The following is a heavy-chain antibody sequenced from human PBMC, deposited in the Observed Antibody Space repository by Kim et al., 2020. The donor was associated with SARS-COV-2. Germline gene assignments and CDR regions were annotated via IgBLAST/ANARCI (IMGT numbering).Heavy chain of an antibody. CDR2: T. Sequence: TSYADSVKGRFTIFRDNAKKTLYLQMNRLRAEDTAVYYCARDFYYGSGSPWGQGTLVTVSS. J-gene: IGHJ5*02. D-gene: IGHD3-10*01. CDR3: ARDFYYGSGSP. V-gene: IGHV3-74*01.